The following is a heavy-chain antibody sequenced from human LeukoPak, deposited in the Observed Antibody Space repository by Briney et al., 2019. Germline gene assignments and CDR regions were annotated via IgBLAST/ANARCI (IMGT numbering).Heavy chain of an antibody. D-gene: IGHD2-21*01. J-gene: IGHJ3*02. CDR3: ARERQDTILHSGAFDI. CDR2: IASDGSHT. V-gene: IGHV3-30-3*01. CDR1: GFTFSTYF. Sequence: PGGSLRLSCAASGFTFSTYFMHWVRQAPGKGLEWVADIASDGSHTFYVDSVKGRFTISRDNSKNTLYLQMNSLRAEDTAVYFCARERQDTILHSGAFDIWGQGTMVTVSS.